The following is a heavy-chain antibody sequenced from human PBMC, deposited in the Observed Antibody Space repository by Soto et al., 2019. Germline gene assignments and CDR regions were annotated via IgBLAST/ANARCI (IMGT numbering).Heavy chain of an antibody. V-gene: IGHV4-31*03. CDR2: IYDTGSA. D-gene: IGHD3-10*01. CDR1: GGSISSGSFY. CDR3: ARAGGYYPMDL. Sequence: SETLSLTCTVSGGSISSGSFYWTWIRQHPGKGLEWIGYIYDTGSAYYNPSLKSRVTLSIGRSQNQFSLKLSSVTDADTAVYYCARAGGYYPMDLWGQGTLVTVSS. J-gene: IGHJ5*02.